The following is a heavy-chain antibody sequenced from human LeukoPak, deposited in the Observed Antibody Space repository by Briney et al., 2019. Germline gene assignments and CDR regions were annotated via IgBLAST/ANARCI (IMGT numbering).Heavy chain of an antibody. D-gene: IGHD6-13*01. J-gene: IGHJ4*02. CDR1: GYTFTSYD. V-gene: IGHV1-2*04. CDR3: ARVKWHSTIWYGFDY. Sequence: ASVKVSCKASGYTFTSYDINWVRQAPGQGLEWMGWINPNSGGTNYPQKFQGWVTMTRDMSISTAYMELSRLRSDDTAVYYCARVKWHSTIWYGFDYWGQGTLVTVSS. CDR2: INPNSGGT.